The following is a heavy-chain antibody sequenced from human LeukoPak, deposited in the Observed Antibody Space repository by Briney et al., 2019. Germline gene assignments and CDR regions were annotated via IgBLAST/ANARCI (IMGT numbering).Heavy chain of an antibody. Sequence: TSETLSLTCTVSGGSIRSYYWSWIRQPPGKGLEWIGYIYYSGSTNYNPSLKSRVTMSVDTSKNQFSLKLSSVTAADTAVYYCARAFGFGGVIVNDYWGQGTLVTVSS. J-gene: IGHJ4*02. CDR2: IYYSGST. V-gene: IGHV4-59*12. D-gene: IGHD3-16*02. CDR1: GGSIRSYY. CDR3: ARAFGFGGVIVNDY.